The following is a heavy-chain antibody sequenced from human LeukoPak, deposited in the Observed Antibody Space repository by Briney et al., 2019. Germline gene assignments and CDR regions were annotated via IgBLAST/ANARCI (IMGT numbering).Heavy chain of an antibody. V-gene: IGHV4-59*01. CDR1: GGSISSYY. Sequence: SETLSLTCTVSGGSISSYYWSWIRQPPGKGLEWIGYIYYSGSTNYNPSLKSRVTITVDTSKNQFSLKLSSVTAADTAVYYCARGGGIRSAFDIWGQGTMVTVSS. J-gene: IGHJ3*02. CDR2: IYYSGST. CDR3: ARGGGIRSAFDI. D-gene: IGHD3-3*02.